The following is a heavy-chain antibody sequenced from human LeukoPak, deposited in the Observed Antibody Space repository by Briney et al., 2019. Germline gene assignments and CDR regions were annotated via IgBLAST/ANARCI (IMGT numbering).Heavy chain of an antibody. V-gene: IGHV4-39*01. Sequence: PAETLSLTCTVWGDSMMSSGYDGGGIRQPGGKGLEWNGSMYYRGSTYYNRSLTSRFLISVDTSKNQFSLKLSSLTAADTALCFCARHRGLNEFDSCGQGSLVTVSS. CDR3: ARHRGLNEFDS. J-gene: IGHJ4*02. CDR1: GDSMMSSGYD. D-gene: IGHD3-10*01. CDR2: MYYRGST.